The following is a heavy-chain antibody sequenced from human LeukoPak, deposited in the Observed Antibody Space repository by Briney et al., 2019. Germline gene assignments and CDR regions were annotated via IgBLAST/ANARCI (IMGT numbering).Heavy chain of an antibody. CDR3: ARGFKYSSSWLHYYYMDV. CDR2: ISGSGGST. J-gene: IGHJ6*03. V-gene: IGHV3-23*01. Sequence: TGGPLRLSCAASGFTFSSYAMSWVRQAPGKGLEWVSAISGSGGSTYYADSVKGRFTISRDNAKNSLYLQMNSLRAEDTAVYYCARGFKYSSSWLHYYYMDVWGKGTTVTISS. CDR1: GFTFSSYA. D-gene: IGHD6-13*01.